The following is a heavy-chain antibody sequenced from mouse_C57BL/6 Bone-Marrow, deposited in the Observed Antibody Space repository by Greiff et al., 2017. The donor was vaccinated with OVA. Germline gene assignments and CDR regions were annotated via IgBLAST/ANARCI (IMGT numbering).Heavy chain of an antibody. V-gene: IGHV1-61*01. CDR2: IYPSDSET. J-gene: IGHJ2*01. CDR3: ARSGLGYYFDY. CDR1: GYTFTSYW. Sequence: QVQLQQPGAELVRPGSSVKLSCKASGYTFTSYWMDWVKQRPGQGLEWIGNIYPSDSETHYNQKFKDKATLTVDKSSSTAYMLLSSLTSEDSAVYYCARSGLGYYFDYWGQGTTLTVSS. D-gene: IGHD4-1*01.